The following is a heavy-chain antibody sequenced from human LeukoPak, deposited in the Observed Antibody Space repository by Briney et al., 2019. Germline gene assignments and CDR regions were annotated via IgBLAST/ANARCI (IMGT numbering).Heavy chain of an antibody. V-gene: IGHV3-21*01. CDR3: ARDRAGTAMPMISYYYYYMDV. J-gene: IGHJ6*03. Sequence: PGGSLRLSCAASGFTFSRYSMNWVRQAPGKGLEWVSSISSGSSFMYYADSVKGRFTISRDNAKNSLYLQMNSLRAKDTALYYCARDRAGTAMPMISYYYYYMDVWGKGTTVTVSS. CDR1: GFTFSRYS. D-gene: IGHD5-18*01. CDR2: ISSGSSFM.